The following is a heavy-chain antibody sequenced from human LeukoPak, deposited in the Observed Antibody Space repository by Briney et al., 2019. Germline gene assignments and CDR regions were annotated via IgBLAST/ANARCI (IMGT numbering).Heavy chain of an antibody. CDR2: IKQDGSDR. Sequence: PGGSLRLSCAASGFTFRNYWMSWVRQAPGTGLEWVANIKQDGSDRNYVASVRGRFTISRDNAESSLYLQMNSLRAEDTAIYYCAKDLTYYYDSTGYYFDYWGQGTLVTVSS. D-gene: IGHD3-22*01. CDR3: AKDLTYYYDSTGYYFDY. J-gene: IGHJ4*02. CDR1: GFTFRNYW. V-gene: IGHV3-7*03.